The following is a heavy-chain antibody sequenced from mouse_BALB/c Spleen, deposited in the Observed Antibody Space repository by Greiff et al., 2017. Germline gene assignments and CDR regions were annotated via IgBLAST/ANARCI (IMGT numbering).Heavy chain of an antibody. Sequence: VQLKQSGGGLVKPGGSLKLSCAASGFAFSSYDMSWVRQTPEKRLEWVAYISSGGGSTYYPDTVKGRFTISRDNAKNTLYLQMSSLKSEDTAMYYCARHLEVRRRYYAMDYWGQGTSVTVSS. V-gene: IGHV5-12-1*01. CDR1: GFAFSSYD. J-gene: IGHJ4*01. CDR3: ARHLEVRRRYYAMDY. CDR2: ISSGGGST. D-gene: IGHD2-14*01.